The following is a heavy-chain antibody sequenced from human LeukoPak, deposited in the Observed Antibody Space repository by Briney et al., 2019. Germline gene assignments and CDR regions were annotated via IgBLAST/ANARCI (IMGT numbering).Heavy chain of an antibody. CDR3: AKGRALRITMIVVNY. D-gene: IGHD3-22*01. CDR2: ISGSGGST. V-gene: IGHV3-23*01. Sequence: PGGSLRLSCAASGFTFSSYAMSWVRQAPGKGLEWVSAISGSGGSTYYADSVKGRFTISRDNSKNTLYLQMNSLRAEDTAVYYCAKGRALRITMIVVNYWGQGTLVTVSS. CDR1: GFTFSSYA. J-gene: IGHJ4*02.